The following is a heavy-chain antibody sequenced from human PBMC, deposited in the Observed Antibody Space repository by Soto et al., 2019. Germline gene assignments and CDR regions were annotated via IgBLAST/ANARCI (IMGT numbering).Heavy chain of an antibody. Sequence: ESLKKDCRGPDHFLYNHWLGWVRQTPGKGLEWMGLIFTRDSETKTSPSFQGHVSFSVDNSINTVYLQWTSLKTTDTGIYFCARGYFDSGQGYDFWGQGTLVTVSS. CDR3: ARGYFDSGQGYDF. V-gene: IGHV5-51*01. J-gene: IGHJ4*02. D-gene: IGHD3-10*01. CDR2: IFTRDSET. CDR1: DHFLYNHW.